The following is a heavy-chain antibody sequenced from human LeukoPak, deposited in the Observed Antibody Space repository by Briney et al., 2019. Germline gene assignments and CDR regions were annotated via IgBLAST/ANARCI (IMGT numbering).Heavy chain of an antibody. CDR2: MNPRDNT. CDR3: ARYTQHYGFDI. Sequence: ASVKVSCKASGYTSTSPDINWVRQATGRELEWLGWMNPRDNTGYAQKFQGRVTLTRDKSINTAYMELSSLRSEDTAVYYCARYTQHYGFDIWGQGTMVTVSA. CDR1: GYTSTSPD. D-gene: IGHD3-3*02. J-gene: IGHJ3*02. V-gene: IGHV1-8*01.